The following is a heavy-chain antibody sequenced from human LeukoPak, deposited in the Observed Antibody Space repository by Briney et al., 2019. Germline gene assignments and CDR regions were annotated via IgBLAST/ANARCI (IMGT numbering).Heavy chain of an antibody. Sequence: GGSLRLSCAASGFTFSDYYMSWIRQAPGKGLEWVPYISSSGSTIYYADSVKGRFTISRDNAKNSLYLQMNSLRAEDTAVYYCATPRVDDAFDIWGQGTMVTVSS. CDR3: ATPRVDDAFDI. CDR2: ISSSGSTI. J-gene: IGHJ3*02. V-gene: IGHV3-11*01. CDR1: GFTFSDYY.